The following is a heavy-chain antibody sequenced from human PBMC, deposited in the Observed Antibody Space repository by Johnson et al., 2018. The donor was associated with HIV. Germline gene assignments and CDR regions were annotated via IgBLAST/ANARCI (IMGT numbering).Heavy chain of an antibody. J-gene: IGHJ3*02. V-gene: IGHV3-11*04. CDR1: GFTFSDYY. D-gene: IGHD6-6*01. Sequence: QVQLVESGGGLVKPGGSLSLSGAAPGFTFSDYYMSWIRHAPGKGLGWVSYISSSGSTLYSADPVKGRFTIPRDNAKNTLYLQMISLRGEDTAVCYCARDRREYSSSRWPDAFDIWGQGTMVTVSS. CDR3: ARDRREYSSSRWPDAFDI. CDR2: ISSSGSTL.